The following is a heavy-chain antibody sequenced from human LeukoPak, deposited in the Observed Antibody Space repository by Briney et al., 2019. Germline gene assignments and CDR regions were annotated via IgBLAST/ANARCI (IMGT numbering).Heavy chain of an antibody. CDR3: ARDRNPTMIVVVSLFDY. Sequence: ASVKVSCKASGYTFTVYYMHWVRQAPGQGLEWMGWINPNSGGTNYAQKFQGRVTMTRDTSISTAYMELSRLRSDDTAVYYCARDRNPTMIVVVSLFDYWGQGTLVTVSS. CDR2: INPNSGGT. CDR1: GYTFTVYY. J-gene: IGHJ4*02. D-gene: IGHD3-22*01. V-gene: IGHV1-2*02.